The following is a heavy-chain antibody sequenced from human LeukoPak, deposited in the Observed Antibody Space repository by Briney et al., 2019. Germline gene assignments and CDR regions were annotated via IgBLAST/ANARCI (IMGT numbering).Heavy chain of an antibody. CDR2: ISYDGSNK. CDR1: GFTFSSYA. D-gene: IGHD6-6*01. CDR3: ARDSPYSSSNWFDP. J-gene: IGHJ5*02. V-gene: IGHV3-30-3*01. Sequence: GGSLRLSCAASGFTFSSYAMHWVRQAPGKGLEWVAVISYDGSNKYYADSVKGRFTISRDNCKNTLYLQMNSLRAEDTAVYYCARDSPYSSSNWFDPWGQGTLVTVSS.